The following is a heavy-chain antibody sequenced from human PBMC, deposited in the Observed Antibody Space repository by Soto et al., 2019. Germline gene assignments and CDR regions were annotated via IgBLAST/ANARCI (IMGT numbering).Heavy chain of an antibody. Sequence: QVHLVQSGAEVKKPGASVKVSCKGSGYAFTTYGITWVRQAPGQGLEWMGWISAHNGNTNYAQKLQGRVTVTRDTSTSTAYMELRSLRSDDTAVYYCARGRYGDYWGQGALVTVSS. CDR3: ARGRYGDY. V-gene: IGHV1-18*01. J-gene: IGHJ4*02. D-gene: IGHD1-1*01. CDR1: GYAFTTYG. CDR2: ISAHNGNT.